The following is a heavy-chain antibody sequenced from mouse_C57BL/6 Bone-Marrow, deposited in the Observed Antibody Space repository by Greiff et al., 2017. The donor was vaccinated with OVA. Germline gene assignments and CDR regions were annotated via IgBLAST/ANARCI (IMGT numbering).Heavy chain of an antibody. V-gene: IGHV1-64*01. CDR1: GYTFTSYW. CDR2: IHPNSGST. Sequence: VQLQQPGAELVKPGASVKLSCKASGYTFTSYWMHWVKQRPGQGLEWIGMIHPNSGSTNYNETFKSKATLTVDKSSSTAYMQLSSLTSEDSAVYYCARDYDYDGYYAMDYWGQGTSVTVSS. CDR3: ARDYDYDGYYAMDY. J-gene: IGHJ4*01. D-gene: IGHD2-4*01.